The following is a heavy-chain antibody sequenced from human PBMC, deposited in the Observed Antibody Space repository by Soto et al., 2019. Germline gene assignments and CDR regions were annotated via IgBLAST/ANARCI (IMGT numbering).Heavy chain of an antibody. CDR2: IFPGDSET. CDR1: GYIFAHYW. D-gene: IGHD6-6*01. J-gene: IGHJ6*02. V-gene: IGHV5-51*01. Sequence: PGESLKISCKAYGYIFAHYWIGWVRQTPGKGLEWMGIIFPGDSETRYSPSFHGQVTISVDKSDNTASLQWSALQASDTGLYYCARHSTKDSSSSLYYYYGMDCWGQGTTVTVSS. CDR3: ARHSTKDSSSSLYYYYGMDC.